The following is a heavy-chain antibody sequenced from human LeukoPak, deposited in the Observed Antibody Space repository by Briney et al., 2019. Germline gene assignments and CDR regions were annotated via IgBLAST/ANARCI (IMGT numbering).Heavy chain of an antibody. D-gene: IGHD1-14*01. CDR2: INTNTGNP. CDR1: GGTFSSYA. V-gene: IGHV7-4-1*02. CDR3: ARDAGTGNGDYDY. Sequence: ASVKVSCKASGGTFSSYAISWVRQAPGQGLEWMGWINTNTGNPTYAQGFTGRFVFSLDTSVSTAYLQISSLKAEDTAVYYCARDAGTGNGDYDYWGQGTLVTVSS. J-gene: IGHJ4*02.